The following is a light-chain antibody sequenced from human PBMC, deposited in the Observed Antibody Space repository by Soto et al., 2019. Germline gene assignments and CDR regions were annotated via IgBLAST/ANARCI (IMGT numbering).Light chain of an antibody. J-gene: IGKJ1*01. Sequence: DVVMTQSPLSLPVTLGQPASISCRSSQSLVYSDGNTYLNWFQQRPGQSPRRLICKVSNRASGAPDRRSGRGPGTDHTLKSNRAAAEDVGVRCFLHGTHVPPWTFGQGTKVEIK. CDR2: KVS. CDR3: LHGTHVPPWT. CDR1: QSLVYSDGNTY. V-gene: IGKV2-30*01.